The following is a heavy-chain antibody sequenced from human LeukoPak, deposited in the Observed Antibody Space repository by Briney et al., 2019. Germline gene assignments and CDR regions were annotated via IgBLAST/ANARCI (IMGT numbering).Heavy chain of an antibody. Sequence: SQTLSLTCTVSGGSISSGGYYWSWIRQHPGKGLEWIGYIYYSGSTYYNPSLKSRVTISVDTSKKQFSLKLSSVTAADTAVYYCARHRNYYYYGMDVWGQGTTVTVSS. CDR3: ARHRNYYYYGMDV. CDR1: GGSISSGGYY. V-gene: IGHV4-31*03. CDR2: IYYSGST. J-gene: IGHJ6*02.